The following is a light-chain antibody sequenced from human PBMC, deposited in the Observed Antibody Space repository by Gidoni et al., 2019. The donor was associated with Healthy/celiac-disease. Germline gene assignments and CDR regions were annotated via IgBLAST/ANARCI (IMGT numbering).Light chain of an antibody. CDR1: ALPKQY. CDR3: QSADSSGTSPV. CDR2: KDS. J-gene: IGLJ2*01. Sequence: SYELIQPPSLSVSAGQSARITSSGDALPKQYAYWYQQKPGQAPVLVIYKDSERPSGIPARFSGSSSGTTVTLTISGVQAEDEADYYCQSADSSGTSPVFGGGTKLTVL. V-gene: IGLV3-25*03.